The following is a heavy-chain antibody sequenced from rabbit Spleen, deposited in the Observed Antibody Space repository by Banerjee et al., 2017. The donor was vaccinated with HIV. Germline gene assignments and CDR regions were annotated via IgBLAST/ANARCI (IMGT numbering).Heavy chain of an antibody. D-gene: IGHD8-1*01. CDR2: IHPGSSGFT. CDR1: GFSFSSSDY. V-gene: IGHV1S40*01. Sequence: QSLEESGGGLVQPEGSLTLTCKASGFSFSSSDYMCWVRQAPGKGLEWIACIHPGSSGFTYLASWAKGRHTISKTSSTTVTLQMTSLTAADTATYFCARDTGSSFSSYGMDLWGQGTLVTVS. J-gene: IGHJ6*01. CDR3: ARDTGSSFSSYGMDL.